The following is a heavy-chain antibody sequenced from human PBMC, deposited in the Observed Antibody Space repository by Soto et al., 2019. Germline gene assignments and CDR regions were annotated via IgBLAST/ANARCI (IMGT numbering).Heavy chain of an antibody. CDR2: ITWNSGHI. CDR3: AKGRSSMIVVVMDY. V-gene: IGHV3-9*01. CDR1: GFTFSSYS. J-gene: IGHJ4*02. Sequence: GGSLRLSCAASGFTFSSYSMNWVRQVPGKGLEWVSGITWNSGHILYADSVKGRFTISRDNAKKSLYLELNSLRPEDTALYCCAKGRSSMIVVVMDYWGQGTPVTVYS. D-gene: IGHD3-22*01.